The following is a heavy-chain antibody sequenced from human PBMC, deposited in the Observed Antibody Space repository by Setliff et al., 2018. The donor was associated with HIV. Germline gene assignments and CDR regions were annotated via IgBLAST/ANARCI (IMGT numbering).Heavy chain of an antibody. D-gene: IGHD4-4*01. Sequence: GASVKVSCKASGGTFSSYAISWVRQAPGQGLEWMGRIIPIFGTANYAQKFQGRVTITADESTSTAYMELSSLRSEDTAVYYCARDRSNYVGLDAFDIWGRGTKVTVSS. CDR1: GGTFSSYA. CDR3: ARDRSNYVGLDAFDI. J-gene: IGHJ3*02. CDR2: IIPIFGTA. V-gene: IGHV1-69*13.